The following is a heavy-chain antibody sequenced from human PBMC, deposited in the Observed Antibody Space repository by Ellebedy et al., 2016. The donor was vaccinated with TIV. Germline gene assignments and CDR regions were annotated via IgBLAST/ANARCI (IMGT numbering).Heavy chain of an antibody. D-gene: IGHD3-22*01. CDR1: GFTFNSYA. V-gene: IGHV3-23*01. CDR2: IRNTGRRT. Sequence: LGGSLRLSCAASGFTFNSYAMSWVPQAPGRGLEWVSTIRNTGRRTYYADSVEGRFIIYRDNSKKTLYLQMNSLSAEDTAVYYCAKGRGVGSDTSAPRYYFDYWGLGTLVTVSS. CDR3: AKGRGVGSDTSAPRYYFDY. J-gene: IGHJ4*02.